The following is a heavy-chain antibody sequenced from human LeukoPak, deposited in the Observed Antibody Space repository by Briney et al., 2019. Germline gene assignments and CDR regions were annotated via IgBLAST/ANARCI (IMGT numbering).Heavy chain of an antibody. V-gene: IGHV5-10-1*01. CDR3: SIRGTWFDP. Sequence: GESLKISCKASGSSFTSYWISWVRDMTRKGMEWMGRIDPSDSYTNYSPSFQGHVTISADKSISTAYLQWSSLKASDTAMYYCSIRGTWFDPWGQGTLVTVSS. CDR1: GSSFTSYW. D-gene: IGHD1-1*01. CDR2: IDPSDSYT. J-gene: IGHJ5*02.